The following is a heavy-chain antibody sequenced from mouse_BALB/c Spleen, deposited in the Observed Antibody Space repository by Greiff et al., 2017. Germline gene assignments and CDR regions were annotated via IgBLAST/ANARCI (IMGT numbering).Heavy chain of an antibody. CDR2: ISSGGSYT. CDR3: ARGDYGYFDY. Sequence: EVKLVESGGGLVKPGGSLKLSCAASGFTFSSYAMSWVRQSPEKRLEWVAEISSGGSYTYYPDTVTGRFTISRDNAKNTLYLEMSSLRSEDKAMYYCARGDYGYFDYWGQGTTLTVSS. J-gene: IGHJ2*01. D-gene: IGHD2-4*01. V-gene: IGHV5-9-4*01. CDR1: GFTFSSYA.